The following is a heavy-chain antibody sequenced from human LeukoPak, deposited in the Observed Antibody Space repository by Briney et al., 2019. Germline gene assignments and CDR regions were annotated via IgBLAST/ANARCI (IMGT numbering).Heavy chain of an antibody. D-gene: IGHD4-11*01. CDR1: GYSFTTYW. Sequence: GESLKISCKGSGYSFTTYWIGWVRQMPGKGLEWMGIIYPGDSDTRYSPSFQGQVTISADKSISTAYLQWSGLKASDTAMYYCATTTVTTGSPFDYWGQGTLVTVSS. J-gene: IGHJ4*02. CDR3: ATTTVTTGSPFDY. V-gene: IGHV5-51*01. CDR2: IYPGDSDT.